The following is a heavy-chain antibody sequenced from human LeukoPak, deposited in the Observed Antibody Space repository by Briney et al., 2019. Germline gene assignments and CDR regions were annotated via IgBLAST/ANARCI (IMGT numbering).Heavy chain of an antibody. CDR1: GYTFTSYY. V-gene: IGHV1-46*01. D-gene: IGHD6-19*01. CDR3: ARAGSGSGWYFDY. J-gene: IGHJ4*02. CDR2: INPSGGST. Sequence: GASVKVSCKASGYTFTSYYMHWVRQAPGQGLEWMGIINPSGGSTSYAQKFQGRVAMTTDTSTTTAYMELRGLRFNDTAVYCCARAGSGSGWYFDYWGQGTLVTVSS.